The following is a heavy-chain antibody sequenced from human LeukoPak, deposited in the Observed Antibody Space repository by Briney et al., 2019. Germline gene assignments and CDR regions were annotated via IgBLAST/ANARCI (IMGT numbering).Heavy chain of an antibody. Sequence: ASETLSLTCTVSGGSISSGDYYWSWIRQPPGKGLEWIGYIYYSGSTYYDPSLKSRVTISVDTSKNQFSLKLSSVTATDTAVYYCARVPYYDSSGYYVDYWGQGTPVTASS. J-gene: IGHJ4*02. D-gene: IGHD3-22*01. CDR3: ARVPYYDSSGYYVDY. V-gene: IGHV4-30-4*01. CDR2: IYYSGST. CDR1: GGSISSGDYY.